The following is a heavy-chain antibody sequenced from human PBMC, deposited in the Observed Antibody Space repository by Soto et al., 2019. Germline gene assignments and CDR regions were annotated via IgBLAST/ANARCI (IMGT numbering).Heavy chain of an antibody. CDR2: FYSDDDK. V-gene: IGHV2-5*02. D-gene: IGHD5-12*01. CDR3: AHVYGGYDNFDY. J-gene: IGHJ4*02. Sequence: QITLKESGPTLVKPTQTLTLTCTFSGFSLSTSGVGVGWIRQPPGKALERLALFYSDDDKRYSPSLKSRLTITKDTTKNQVVLTMTNMDPVDTATYYCAHVYGGYDNFDYWGQGTLVTVSS. CDR1: GFSLSTSGVG.